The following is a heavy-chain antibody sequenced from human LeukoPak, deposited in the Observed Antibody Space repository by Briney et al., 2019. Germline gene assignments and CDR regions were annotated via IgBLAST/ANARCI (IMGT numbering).Heavy chain of an antibody. CDR2: ISGSGGST. CDR3: AKERLRYGDYVDY. Sequence: GGSLRLSCAVSGFAFSSYAMSWVRQAPGKGLEWVSAISGSGGSTYYADSVKGRFTISRNNSKNTLYLQMNSLRAEDTAVYYCAKERLRYGDYVDYWGQGTLVTVSS. J-gene: IGHJ4*02. V-gene: IGHV3-23*01. CDR1: GFAFSSYA. D-gene: IGHD4-17*01.